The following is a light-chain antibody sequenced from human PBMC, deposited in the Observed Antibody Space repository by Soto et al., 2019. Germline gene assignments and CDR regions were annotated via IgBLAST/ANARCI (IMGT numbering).Light chain of an antibody. CDR2: AAS. CDR3: QQSSTTPRLS. V-gene: IGKV1-39*01. Sequence: DIQMTQSPSSLSASVGDKLTITCRANQSITNFLNWYQKKPGEVPKLLIFAASRLQSGGPSRFSGSWSGTDFALTINRLQPEDFVTYYCQQSSTTPRLSFGGGTRVDFK. CDR1: QSITNF. J-gene: IGKJ4*01.